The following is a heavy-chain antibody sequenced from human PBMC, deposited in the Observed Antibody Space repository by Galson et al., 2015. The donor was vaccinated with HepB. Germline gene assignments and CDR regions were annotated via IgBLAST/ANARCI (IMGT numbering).Heavy chain of an antibody. CDR3: AKVDY. Sequence: SLRLSCAASGFTFSSYAMHWVRQAPGKGLEWEAVISYDGSNKYYADSVKGRFTISRDNSKNTLYLQMNSLRAEDTAVYYCAKVDYWGQGTLVTVSS. J-gene: IGHJ4*02. CDR2: ISYDGSNK. V-gene: IGHV3-30*04. CDR1: GFTFSSYA.